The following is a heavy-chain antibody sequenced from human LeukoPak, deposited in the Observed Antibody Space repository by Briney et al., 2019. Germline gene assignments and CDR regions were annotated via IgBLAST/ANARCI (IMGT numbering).Heavy chain of an antibody. CDR3: AKDFGSYDFWSGYLTYYFDY. CDR1: GYTFTGYY. V-gene: IGHV1-2*06. J-gene: IGHJ4*02. D-gene: IGHD3-3*01. Sequence: APVKVSCKASGYTFTGYYMHWVRQAPGQGLEWMGRINPNSGGTNYAQKFQGRVTMTRDTSISTAYMELSRLRSDDTAVYYCAKDFGSYDFWSGYLTYYFDYWGQGTLVTVSS. CDR2: INPNSGGT.